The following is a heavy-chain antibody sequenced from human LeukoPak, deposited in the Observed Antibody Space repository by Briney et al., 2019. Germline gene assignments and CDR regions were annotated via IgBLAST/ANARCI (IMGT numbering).Heavy chain of an antibody. CDR2: IWYDGSNK. J-gene: IGHJ4*02. CDR3: TRHPIVGANHFDY. CDR1: GFTFSSYG. D-gene: IGHD1-26*01. V-gene: IGHV3-33*01. Sequence: PGGSLRLSCAASGFTFSSYGMHWVRQAPGKGLEWVAVIWYDGSNKYYADSVKGRFTISRDNSKNTLYLQMNSLKTEDTAVYYCTRHPIVGANHFDYWGQGTLVTVSS.